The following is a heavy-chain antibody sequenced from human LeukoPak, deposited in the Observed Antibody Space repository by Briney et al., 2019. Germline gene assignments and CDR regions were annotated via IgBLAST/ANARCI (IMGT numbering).Heavy chain of an antibody. Sequence: VASVKVSCKASGYTFTGYYMHWVRQAPGQGLEWMGWINPNSGGTNYAQKFQGRVTMTRDTSISTAYMELSRLRSDDTAVYYCARGWSGSYYSNYYYYMDVWGKGTTVTVSS. D-gene: IGHD1-26*01. J-gene: IGHJ6*03. CDR1: GYTFTGYY. V-gene: IGHV1-2*02. CDR3: ARGWSGSYYSNYYYYMDV. CDR2: INPNSGGT.